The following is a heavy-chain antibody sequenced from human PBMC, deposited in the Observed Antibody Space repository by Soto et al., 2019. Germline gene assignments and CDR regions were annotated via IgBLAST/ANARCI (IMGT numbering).Heavy chain of an antibody. J-gene: IGHJ5*02. CDR2: IYYSGST. CDR1: GGSISSGDYY. Sequence: SETLSLTCTVSGGSISSGDYYWSWIRQAPGKGLEWIGYIYYSGSTYYNLSLKSRVTISVDTSKNQFSLKLTSVTAGDTAVYYCARGKYSSGWYNWFDPWGQGTLVTVSS. CDR3: ARGKYSSGWYNWFDP. D-gene: IGHD6-19*01. V-gene: IGHV4-30-4*01.